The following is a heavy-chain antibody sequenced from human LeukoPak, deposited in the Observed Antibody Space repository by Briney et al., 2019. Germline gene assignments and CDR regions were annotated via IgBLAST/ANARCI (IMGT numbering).Heavy chain of an antibody. Sequence: ASVKVSCTASGYTFTSYGISWVRQAPGQGLEWMGWISAYNGNTNYAQKLQGRVTMTTDTSTSTAYMELRSLRSDDTAVYYCARAPPTYYYDSSGYWVFDYWGQGTLVTVSS. J-gene: IGHJ4*02. D-gene: IGHD3-22*01. V-gene: IGHV1-18*01. CDR3: ARAPPTYYYDSSGYWVFDY. CDR1: GYTFTSYG. CDR2: ISAYNGNT.